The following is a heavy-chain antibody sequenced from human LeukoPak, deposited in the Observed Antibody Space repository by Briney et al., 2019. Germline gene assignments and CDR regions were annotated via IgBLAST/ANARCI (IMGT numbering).Heavy chain of an antibody. V-gene: IGHV4-39*01. Sequence: SETLSLTCTVSGGSISSSSYYWGWIRRPPGKGLEWIGSIYYSGSTYYNPSLKSRVTISVDTSKNQFSLKLSSVTAADTAVYYCAKGSSGRFDYWGQGTLVTVSS. CDR1: GGSISSSSYY. D-gene: IGHD6-19*01. CDR3: AKGSSGRFDY. J-gene: IGHJ4*02. CDR2: IYYSGST.